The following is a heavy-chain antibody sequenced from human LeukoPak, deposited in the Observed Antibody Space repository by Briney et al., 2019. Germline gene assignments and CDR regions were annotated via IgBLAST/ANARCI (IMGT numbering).Heavy chain of an antibody. CDR2: ISSNGVNT. Sequence: PGGSLRLSCAASGLTFSSYAMHWVRQAPGKAPEYVSAISSNGVNTYYADSVRGRFTISRDNSKNTLYLQMGSLRSEDMAVYYCARSHNYYYYMDVWGKGTTVTVSS. CDR1: GLTFSSYA. J-gene: IGHJ6*03. V-gene: IGHV3-64*02. CDR3: ARSHNYYYYMDV.